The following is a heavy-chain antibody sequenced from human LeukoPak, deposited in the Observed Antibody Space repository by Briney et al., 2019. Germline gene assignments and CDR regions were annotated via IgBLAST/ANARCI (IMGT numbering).Heavy chain of an antibody. J-gene: IGHJ4*02. CDR1: GFTFSSDS. V-gene: IGHV3-48*01. CDR3: GRGPYYSDRSGYPY. CDR2: ISSSSSTI. D-gene: IGHD3-22*01. Sequence: GGSLRLSCAASGFTFSSDSKNWVRQAPGKGLEWVSYISSSSSTIYYADSVKGRFTISRDNAKNSLYLQMNSLGTEAEAVVYCGRGPYYSDRSGYPYWGQGTLVTVSS.